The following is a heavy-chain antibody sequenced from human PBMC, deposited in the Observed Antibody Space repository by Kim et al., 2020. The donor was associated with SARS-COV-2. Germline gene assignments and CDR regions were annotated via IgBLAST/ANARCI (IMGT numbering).Heavy chain of an antibody. D-gene: IGHD3-3*01. CDR2: IYYSGST. Sequence: GSLSLTCTVSGGSISSYYWSWIRQPPGKGLEWIGYIYYSGSTNYNPSLKSRVTISVDTSKNQFSLKLSSVTAADTAVYYCARQIGALWSGANWYYFDY. CDR1: GGSISSYY. CDR3: ARQIGALWSGANWYYFDY. V-gene: IGHV4-59*08. J-gene: IGHJ4*01.